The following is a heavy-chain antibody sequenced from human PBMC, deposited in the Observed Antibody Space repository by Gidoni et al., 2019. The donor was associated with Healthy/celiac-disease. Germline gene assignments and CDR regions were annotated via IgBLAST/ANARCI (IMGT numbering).Heavy chain of an antibody. CDR2: INPSGST. CDR1: GGSFSGYY. Sequence: QVQLQQRGAGLLKPPDTLSLTSDVYGGSFSGYYWRWIRQPPGKGLDWIGEINPSGSTNYNPSHKSRVTISVDTTKNQFSLKLSSVTAADTAVYYCTVAGTLIWDFYYYYGMDVWGQGTTVTVSS. J-gene: IGHJ6*02. V-gene: IGHV4-34*01. D-gene: IGHD6-19*01. CDR3: TVAGTLIWDFYYYYGMDV.